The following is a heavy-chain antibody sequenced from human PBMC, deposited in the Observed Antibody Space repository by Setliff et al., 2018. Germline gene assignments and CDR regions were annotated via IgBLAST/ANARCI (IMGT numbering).Heavy chain of an antibody. Sequence: SETLSLTCTVSGGSISNYYWSWIRQPAGKGLELIGRIYTSGSTNYNPSLESRVTMSVDTPKNQFSLKLSSVTAADTAVYYCARKGISALSGAFDMWCQGTMVTVSS. CDR3: ARKGISALSGAFDM. CDR1: GGSISNYY. D-gene: IGHD1-26*01. V-gene: IGHV4-4*07. CDR2: IYTSGST. J-gene: IGHJ3*02.